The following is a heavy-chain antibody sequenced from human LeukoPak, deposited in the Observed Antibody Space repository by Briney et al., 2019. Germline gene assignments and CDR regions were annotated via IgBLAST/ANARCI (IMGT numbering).Heavy chain of an antibody. D-gene: IGHD1-26*01. CDR3: ARGSGIGRYDAFVI. Sequence: ASVKVSCKPSAYTLTGYYMNWVRQAPGQGLEWMGWNNPNSGGTNYAQKFQGRVTMTSDTSISTAYMELSRLTSDDTAVYYCARGSGIGRYDAFVILGQGTMVTVSS. CDR2: NNPNSGGT. CDR1: AYTLTGYY. V-gene: IGHV1-2*02. J-gene: IGHJ3*02.